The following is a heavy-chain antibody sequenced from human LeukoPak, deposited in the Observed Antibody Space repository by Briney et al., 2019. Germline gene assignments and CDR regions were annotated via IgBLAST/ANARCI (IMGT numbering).Heavy chain of an antibody. J-gene: IGHJ4*02. CDR2: FYWDDDK. CDR3: AHRRGGSGYYCDY. CDR1: GLSLSTLGVG. Sequence: ESGPTHLPPPPPLTLTFTFSGLSLSTLGVGVGWIPQPPGKALVPLTLFYWDDDKRYTPSLKTRLTSTKDTSKNHAVLTMTNKDPVDRATYCCAHRRGGSGYYCDYWGQGTRVSVFS. V-gene: IGHV2-5*02. D-gene: IGHD3-10*01.